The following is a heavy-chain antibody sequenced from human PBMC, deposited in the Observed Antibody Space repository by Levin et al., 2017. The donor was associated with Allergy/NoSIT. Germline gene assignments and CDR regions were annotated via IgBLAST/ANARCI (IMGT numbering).Heavy chain of an antibody. CDR1: RYIFSDYF. CDR2: INPHSGDT. Sequence: ASVKVSCKASRYIFSDYFIHWVRQAPGQGLEWMGWINPHSGDTKYAQEFQGRVTMTRDTSISTSYMELTRLTSDDTAVYYCARDLYNDDSVFGYWGQGTLVNVFS. CDR3: ARDLYNDDSVFGY. J-gene: IGHJ4*02. D-gene: IGHD3-22*01. V-gene: IGHV1-2*02.